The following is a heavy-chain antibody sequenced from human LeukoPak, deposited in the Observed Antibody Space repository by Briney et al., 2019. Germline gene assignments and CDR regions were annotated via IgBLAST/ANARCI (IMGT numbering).Heavy chain of an antibody. D-gene: IGHD3-22*01. J-gene: IGHJ3*02. CDR1: GFTFSSYG. Sequence: LRLSCAASGFTFSSYGMHWVRQHPGKGLEWIGYIYYSGSTYYNPSLKSRVTISVDTSKNQFSLKLSSVTAADTAVYYCARMVVVFDAFDIWGQGTMVTVSS. CDR2: IYYSGST. V-gene: IGHV4-31*02. CDR3: ARMVVVFDAFDI.